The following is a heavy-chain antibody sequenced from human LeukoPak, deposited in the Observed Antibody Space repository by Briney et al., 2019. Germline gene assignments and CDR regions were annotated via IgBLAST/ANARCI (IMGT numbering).Heavy chain of an antibody. Sequence: ETLSLTCAVYGGSFSGYYWSWVRQAPGKGLEWVANIKQDGSETYYGDSVKGRFTISRDNAKNSLLLQMNSLRAEDTAVYYCASTLKRDYWGQGTLVTVSS. CDR3: ASTLKRDY. J-gene: IGHJ4*02. CDR1: GGSFSGYY. D-gene: IGHD4/OR15-4a*01. V-gene: IGHV3-7*01. CDR2: IKQDGSET.